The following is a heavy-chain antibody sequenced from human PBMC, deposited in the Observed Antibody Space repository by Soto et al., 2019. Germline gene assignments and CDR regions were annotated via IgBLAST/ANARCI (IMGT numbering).Heavy chain of an antibody. J-gene: IGHJ3*02. CDR2: ISWNTGSI. CDR3: AKDMGWLLSDAFDI. V-gene: IGHV3-9*01. CDR1: GFIFDEYA. Sequence: EVQLVESGGGLVQPGRSLRLSCAASGFIFDEYAMHWVRQAPGKGLVWVAGISWNTGSIAYAHSVKGRFIISRDNAKTSLYLQMNSLRAEVTALYYCAKDMGWLLSDAFDIWGQGTMVSVSS. D-gene: IGHD1-26*01.